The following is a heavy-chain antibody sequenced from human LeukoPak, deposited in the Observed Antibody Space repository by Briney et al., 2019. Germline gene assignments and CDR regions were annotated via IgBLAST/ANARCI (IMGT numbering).Heavy chain of an antibody. CDR2: IIGSGGST. Sequence: GGSLRLSCAASGFTFSSYVMSWVRQAPGRGLEWVSSIIGSGGSTYYADSVKGRFTISRDNAKNSLYLQMNSLRAEDTAVYYCARDTAMVRGAFDIWGQGTMVTVSS. D-gene: IGHD5-18*01. J-gene: IGHJ3*02. CDR1: GFTFSSYV. V-gene: IGHV3-23*01. CDR3: ARDTAMVRGAFDI.